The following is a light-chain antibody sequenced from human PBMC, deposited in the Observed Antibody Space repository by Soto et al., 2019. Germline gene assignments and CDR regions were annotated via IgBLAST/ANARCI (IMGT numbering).Light chain of an antibody. J-gene: IGKJ3*01. CDR1: QDISNS. V-gene: IGKV1-33*01. CDR3: QQYDNFPPT. Sequence: DIQMTQSPSSLSASIGDRVTITCQASQDISNSLNWYQQKPGKAPNLLIYDASNLQTGVPSRFSGSGSGTDFSLTISSLQPEDFATYWCQQYDNFPPTFVPGTKVDL. CDR2: DAS.